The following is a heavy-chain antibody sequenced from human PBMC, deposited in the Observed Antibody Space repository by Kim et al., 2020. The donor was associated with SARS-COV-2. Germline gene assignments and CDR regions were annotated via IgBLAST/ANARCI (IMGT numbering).Heavy chain of an antibody. J-gene: IGHJ3*02. Sequence: GGSLRLSCAASGFTFSSYGMHWVRQAPGKGLEWVAVIWYDGSNKYYADSVKGRFTISRDNSKNTLYLQMNSLRAEDTAVYYCARGVSSGWDAFDIWGQGTMVTVSS. CDR2: IWYDGSNK. D-gene: IGHD6-19*01. V-gene: IGHV3-33*01. CDR1: GFTFSSYG. CDR3: ARGVSSGWDAFDI.